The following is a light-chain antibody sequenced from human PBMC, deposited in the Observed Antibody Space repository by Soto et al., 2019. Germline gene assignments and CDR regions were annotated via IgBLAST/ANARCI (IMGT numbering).Light chain of an antibody. CDR1: QSVNSW. J-gene: IGKJ1*01. CDR2: KAS. Sequence: DIQMTQSPSTLSASVGDRVTITCRASQSVNSWLAWYQHRPGQAPKLLIYKASILENGVPSRFSGTGSGTEFTLTISGLQPDDFASYYCQQYNNYSGTFGQGTKVDIK. CDR3: QQYNNYSGT. V-gene: IGKV1-5*03.